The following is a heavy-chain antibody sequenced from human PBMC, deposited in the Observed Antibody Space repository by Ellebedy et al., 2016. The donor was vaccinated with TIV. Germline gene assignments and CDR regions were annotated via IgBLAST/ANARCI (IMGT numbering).Heavy chain of an antibody. CDR1: GYTFTSYY. J-gene: IGHJ5*02. CDR2: INPSGGST. V-gene: IGHV1-46*01. D-gene: IGHD3-22*01. CDR3: ARGDSSGYYYNWFDP. Sequence: ASVKVSCXASGYTFTSYYMHWVRQAPGQGLEWMGIINPSGGSTSYAQKFQGRVTMTRDTSTSTVYMELSSLRSEDTAVYYCARGDSSGYYYNWFDPWGQGTLVTVSS.